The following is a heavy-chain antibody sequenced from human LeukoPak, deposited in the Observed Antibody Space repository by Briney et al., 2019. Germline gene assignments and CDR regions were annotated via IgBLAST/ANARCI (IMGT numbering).Heavy chain of an antibody. CDR1: GGLISRSSYC. CDR2: IYYSGST. CDR3: ASTRQGGYSYGPKGLIDY. V-gene: IGHV4-39*01. J-gene: IGHJ4*02. Sequence: PSETLSLTCTVSGGLISRSSYCWGWIRQPPGKGLERIGSIYYSGSTYYNPSLKSRVTISVDTSKNQFSLKLSSVTAADTAVYYCASTRQGGYSYGPKGLIDYWGQGTLVTVSS. D-gene: IGHD5-18*01.